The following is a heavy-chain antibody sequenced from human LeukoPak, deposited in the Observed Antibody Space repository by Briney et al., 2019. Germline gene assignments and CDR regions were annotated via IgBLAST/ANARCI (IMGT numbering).Heavy chain of an antibody. CDR3: ARDPYYYDSSGSYSDWFDP. CDR2: INPNSGGT. CDR1: GYTFTGYY. D-gene: IGHD3-22*01. Sequence: ASVKVSCKASGYTFTGYYMHWVRQAPGQGLEWMGWINPNSGGTNYAQKFQGRVTMTRDTSISTAYMELSRLRSDDTAVYYCARDPYYYDSSGSYSDWFDPWGQGTLVTVSS. V-gene: IGHV1-2*02. J-gene: IGHJ5*02.